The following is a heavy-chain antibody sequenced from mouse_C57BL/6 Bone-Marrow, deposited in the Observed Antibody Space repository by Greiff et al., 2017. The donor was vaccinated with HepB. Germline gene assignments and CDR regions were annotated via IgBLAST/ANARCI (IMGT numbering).Heavy chain of an antibody. D-gene: IGHD1-1*01. CDR2: ISDGGSYT. CDR1: GFTFSSYA. CDR3: ARETTVVALDY. V-gene: IGHV5-4*01. Sequence: EVKLVESGGGLVKPGGSLKLSCAASGFTFSSYAMSWVRQTPEKRLEWVATISDGGSYTYYPDNVKGRFTISRDNAKNNLYLQMSHLKSEETAMYYCARETTVVALDYWGQGTTLPVSS. J-gene: IGHJ2*01.